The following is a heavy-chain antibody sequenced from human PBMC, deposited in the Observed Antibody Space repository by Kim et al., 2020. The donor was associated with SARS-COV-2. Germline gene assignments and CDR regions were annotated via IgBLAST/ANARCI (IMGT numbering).Heavy chain of an antibody. V-gene: IGHV3-30*18. D-gene: IGHD3-10*01. Sequence: GGSLRLSCAASGFTFSSYGMHWVRQAPGKGLEWVAVISYDGSNKYYADSVKGRVTISRDNSKNTLYLQMNSLRVEDTAVYYCAKDADPLLLWFGELFDYWGQGTLVTVSS. CDR1: GFTFSSYG. CDR3: AKDADPLLLWFGELFDY. CDR2: ISYDGSNK. J-gene: IGHJ4*02.